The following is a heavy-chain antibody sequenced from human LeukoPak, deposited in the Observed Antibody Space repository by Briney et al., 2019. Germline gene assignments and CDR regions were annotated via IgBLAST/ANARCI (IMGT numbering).Heavy chain of an antibody. Sequence: QTGGSLRLSCAASGFTFSSQSMNWVRQAPGKGLEWVSYISSSSSTIYYADSVKGRFTISRDNAKNSLYLQMNSLRAEDTAVYYCARGAYYYEDWGQGTLVTVSS. CDR2: ISSSSSTI. D-gene: IGHD3-22*01. CDR1: GFTFSSQS. V-gene: IGHV3-48*01. CDR3: ARGAYYYED. J-gene: IGHJ4*02.